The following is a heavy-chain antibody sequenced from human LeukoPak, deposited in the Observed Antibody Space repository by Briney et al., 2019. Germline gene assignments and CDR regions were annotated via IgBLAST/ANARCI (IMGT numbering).Heavy chain of an antibody. CDR2: INAGNGNT. CDR3: ARDGPPRSKLGTGVD. J-gene: IGHJ4*02. D-gene: IGHD7-27*01. CDR1: GYTFTSYA. V-gene: IGHV1-3*01. Sequence: ASVKVSCKASGYTFTSYAMHWVRQAPGQRLEWMGWINAGNGNTKYSQKFQGRVTITADESTSTAYMELSSLRSEDTAVYYCARDGPPRSKLGTGVDWGQGTLVTVSS.